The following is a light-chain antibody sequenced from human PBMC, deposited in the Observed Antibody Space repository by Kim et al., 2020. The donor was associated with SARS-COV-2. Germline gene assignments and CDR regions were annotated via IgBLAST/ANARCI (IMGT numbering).Light chain of an antibody. CDR2: EVS. V-gene: IGLV2-14*01. CDR3: NSYTSSSTLWV. CDR1: SSDVGGYNY. J-gene: IGLJ3*02. Sequence: QSALTQPASVSGSPGQSITISCTGTSSDVGGYNYVPWYQQHPGKAPKFMIYEVSKRPSGVSNRFSGSKSGNTASLTISGLQAEDEADYYCNSYTSSSTLWVFGGGTQLTVL.